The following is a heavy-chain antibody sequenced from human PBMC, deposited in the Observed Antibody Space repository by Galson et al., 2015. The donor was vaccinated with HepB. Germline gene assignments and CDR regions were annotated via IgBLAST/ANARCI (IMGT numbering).Heavy chain of an antibody. CDR3: AMGPGIAVAGLPPEAFDI. CDR2: ISAYNGNT. V-gene: IGHV1-18*04. CDR1: GYTFTSYG. D-gene: IGHD6-19*01. Sequence: SVKVSCKAPGYTFTSYGISWVRQAPGQGLEWMGWISAYNGNTNYAQKLQGRVTMTTDTSASTAYMELRSLRSDDTAVYYCAMGPGIAVAGLPPEAFDIWGQGTMVTVSS. J-gene: IGHJ3*02.